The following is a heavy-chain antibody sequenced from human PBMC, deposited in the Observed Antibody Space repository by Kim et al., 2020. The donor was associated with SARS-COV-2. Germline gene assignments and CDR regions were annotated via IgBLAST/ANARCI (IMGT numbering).Heavy chain of an antibody. J-gene: IGHJ4*02. Sequence: GGSLRLSCAASGFTFSDYWMYWDRQLPGKGLAWVSRINSDGGITTYAGSVKGRFSISRNNARNTLYLQMNSLRVDDTAVYYCVRPVSDCRNGVCRYFFEYWGQGTLVTVSS. V-gene: IGHV3-74*03. CDR2: INSDGGIT. CDR3: VRPVSDCRNGVCRYFFEY. D-gene: IGHD2-8*01. CDR1: GFTFSDYW.